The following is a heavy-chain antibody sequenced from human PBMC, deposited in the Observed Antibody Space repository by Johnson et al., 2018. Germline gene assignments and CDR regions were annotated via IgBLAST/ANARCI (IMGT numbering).Heavy chain of an antibody. Sequence: PSCTASGFTFDDYGMSWVRQASGKGLAWVSGISWPSGSIGSAASVKGRFTISVDNAKNSLDLQMNSLRAEDTHLYYGAKDLVSSGWYRVSYFPHWGQGILVTVSS. CDR2: ISWPSGSI. J-gene: IGHJ1*01. CDR3: AKDLVSSGWYRVSYFPH. V-gene: IGHV3-9*01. D-gene: IGHD6-19*01. CDR1: GFTFDDYG.